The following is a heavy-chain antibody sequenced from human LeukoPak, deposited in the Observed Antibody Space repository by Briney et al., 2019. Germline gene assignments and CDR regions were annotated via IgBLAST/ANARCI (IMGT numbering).Heavy chain of an antibody. V-gene: IGHV1-8*01. D-gene: IGHD3-9*01. CDR2: MNPNSGNT. J-gene: IGHJ5*02. CDR3: ARVGTIRGGWFDP. CDR1: GYTFTSYD. Sequence: ASVKVSCKASGYTFTSYDINWVRQATGQGLEWTGWMNPNSGNTGYAQKFQGRVTTTRNTSISTAHMELSSLRSEDTAVYYCARVGTIRGGWFDPWGQGTLVTVSS.